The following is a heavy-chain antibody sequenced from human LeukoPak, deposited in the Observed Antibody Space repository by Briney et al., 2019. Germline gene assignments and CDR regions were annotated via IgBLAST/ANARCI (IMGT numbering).Heavy chain of an antibody. J-gene: IGHJ4*02. D-gene: IGHD3-22*01. Sequence: GESLNISCKASGYSFTNYWIAWVRQMPGKGLDWMGIIYPGDSDTRYSPSFQGQVTISADKSISTAYLQWSSLKASDTAMYYCARHSRDDYYDSSGLDYWGQGTLVTVSS. V-gene: IGHV5-51*01. CDR2: IYPGDSDT. CDR3: ARHSRDDYYDSSGLDY. CDR1: GYSFTNYW.